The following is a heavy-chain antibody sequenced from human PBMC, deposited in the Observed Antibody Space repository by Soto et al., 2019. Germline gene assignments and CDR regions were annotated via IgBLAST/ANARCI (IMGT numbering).Heavy chain of an antibody. V-gene: IGHV4-34*01. Sequence: SETLSLTCAVYGGSFSGYYWSWIRQPPGKGLEWIGEINHSGSTNYNPSLKSRVTITVDTSKNHFSLKLSSVTAADTAVYYCARRYLMVVAATGRFDYWGQGTLVTVSS. D-gene: IGHD2-15*01. CDR1: GGSFSGYY. J-gene: IGHJ4*02. CDR3: ARRYLMVVAATGRFDY. CDR2: INHSGST.